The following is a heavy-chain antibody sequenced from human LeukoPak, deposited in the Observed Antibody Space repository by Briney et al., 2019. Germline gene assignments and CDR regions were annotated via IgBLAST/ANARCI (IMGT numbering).Heavy chain of an antibody. CDR2: ISGSGGTT. CDR1: GFTFSSYA. D-gene: IGHD1-26*01. V-gene: IGHV3-23*01. CDR3: ASHGGSYYVLDC. J-gene: IGHJ4*02. Sequence: GGSQRLSCAASGFTFSSYAMSWVRQAPGKGLEWVSAISGSGGTTYYADSVKGRFTISRDNSKNTLYLQMNSLRAEDTAVYYCASHGGSYYVLDCWGQGTLVTVSS.